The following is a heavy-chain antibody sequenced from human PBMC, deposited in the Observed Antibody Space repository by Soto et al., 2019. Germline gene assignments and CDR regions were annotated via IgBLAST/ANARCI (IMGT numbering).Heavy chain of an antibody. J-gene: IGHJ6*02. CDR1: GFTFSSYW. V-gene: IGHV3-74*01. CDR2: INNDGSST. CDR3: ARDPLLIGDTDYGLDV. Sequence: EVQLVESGGGLVQPGGSLILSCAASGFTFSSYWMHWVRQAPGNGLVWVSRINNDGSSTSYADSVKGRFTISRDNAKSTLYLEMSSLRAEDTDVYYCARDPLLIGDTDYGLDVWGQGTTVTVSS. D-gene: IGHD2-21*01.